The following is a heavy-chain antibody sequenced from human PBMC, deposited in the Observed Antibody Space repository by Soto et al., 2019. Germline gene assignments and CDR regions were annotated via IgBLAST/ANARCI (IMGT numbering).Heavy chain of an antibody. J-gene: IGHJ5*02. CDR2: IIPIFGTA. D-gene: IGHD4-4*01. Sequence: QVQLVQSGAEVKKPGSSVKVSCKASGGTFSSYAISWVRQAPGQGLEWMGGIIPIFGTANYAQKFQGRVTITADESTSTAYMELSSLRSEDTAVYYCASPGGGMTTVTPNWFDPWGQGTLVTVSS. V-gene: IGHV1-69*01. CDR1: GGTFSSYA. CDR3: ASPGGGMTTVTPNWFDP.